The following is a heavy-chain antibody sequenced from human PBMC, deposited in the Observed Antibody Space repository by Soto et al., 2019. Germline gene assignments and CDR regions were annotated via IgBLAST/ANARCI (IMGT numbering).Heavy chain of an antibody. CDR1: GGTFSNYA. V-gene: IGHV1-69*01. CDR3: ARGVHYDSSGYYYFY. D-gene: IGHD3-22*01. Sequence: HVQLVHSGAEVKKPGSSVKVSCKASGGTFSNYAIDWMRQAPGQGLEWMAGIIPIFGAANYAQKFQGRITITADESTSTAYMELRSLRSEDTAVYYCARGVHYDSSGYYYFYWGQGTLVTVSS. J-gene: IGHJ4*02. CDR2: IIPIFGAA.